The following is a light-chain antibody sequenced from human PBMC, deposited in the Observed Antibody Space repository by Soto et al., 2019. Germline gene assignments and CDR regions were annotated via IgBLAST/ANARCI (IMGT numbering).Light chain of an antibody. V-gene: IGKV3-11*01. J-gene: IGKJ4*01. CDR1: QSIGNS. CDR3: RQRDNWPLT. CDR2: DSF. Sequence: TVLTQSPATLSLSPGERATLSCKASQSIGNSLGWFQQKPGQAPRLLIDDSFNKATGIPARFTGSGSGSDFTVTNSGLEPEDFGVYYCRQRDNWPLTFGGGTKVEIK.